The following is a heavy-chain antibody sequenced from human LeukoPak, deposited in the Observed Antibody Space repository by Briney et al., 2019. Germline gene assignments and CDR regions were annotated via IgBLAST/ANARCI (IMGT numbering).Heavy chain of an antibody. V-gene: IGHV1-18*01. CDR1: GYTFTSYG. Sequence: ASVKVSCKASGYTFTSYGISWVRQAPGQGLEWMGWISAYNGNTNYAQKLQGSVTMTTDTSTSTAYMELRSLRSDDTAVYYCARDPPTYYYDSSGRTFDYWGQRTLVTVSS. CDR3: ARDPPTYYYDSSGRTFDY. CDR2: ISAYNGNT. D-gene: IGHD3-22*01. J-gene: IGHJ4*02.